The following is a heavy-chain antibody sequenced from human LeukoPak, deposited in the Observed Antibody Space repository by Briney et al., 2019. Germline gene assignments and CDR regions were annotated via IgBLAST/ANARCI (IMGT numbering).Heavy chain of an antibody. CDR1: GFTFSNYA. J-gene: IGHJ4*02. CDR3: AKDWVGYDYVWGSYRPPLGY. D-gene: IGHD3-16*02. Sequence: GGSLRLSCAASGFTFSNYALSWVRQAPGKGLEWVSDISGSGGSTYYAGSVKGRFTISRDNSKNTMYLQMNSLRAEDTAVYYCAKDWVGYDYVWGSYRPPLGYWGQGTLVTVSS. V-gene: IGHV3-23*01. CDR2: ISGSGGST.